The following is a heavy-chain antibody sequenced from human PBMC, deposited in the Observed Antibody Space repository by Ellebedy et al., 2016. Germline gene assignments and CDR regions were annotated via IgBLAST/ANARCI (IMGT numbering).Heavy chain of an antibody. Sequence: GSLRLXCTVSGGSISSYYWSWIRQPPGKGLEWIGYIYYSGSTNYNPSLKSRVTISVDTSKNQFSLKLSSVTAADTAVYYCARGGSPFDPWGQGTLVTVSS. CDR3: ARGGSPFDP. CDR1: GGSISSYY. CDR2: IYYSGST. V-gene: IGHV4-59*01. D-gene: IGHD1-14*01. J-gene: IGHJ5*02.